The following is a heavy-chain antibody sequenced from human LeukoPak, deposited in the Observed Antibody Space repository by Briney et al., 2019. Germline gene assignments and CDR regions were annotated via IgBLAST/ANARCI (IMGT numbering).Heavy chain of an antibody. V-gene: IGHV3-23*01. D-gene: IGHD3-16*01. CDR2: ISGSGGNR. J-gene: IGHJ5*02. CDR1: GFTFSSYA. CDR3: AKDYDYVPFDP. Sequence: QSGGSLRLSCAASGFTFSSYAMSWVRQAPGKGLEWVSSISGSGGNRYYADSVKGRFTISRDNSKNTLYLQMNSLRAEDTAVYYCAKDYDYVPFDPWGQGTLVTVSS.